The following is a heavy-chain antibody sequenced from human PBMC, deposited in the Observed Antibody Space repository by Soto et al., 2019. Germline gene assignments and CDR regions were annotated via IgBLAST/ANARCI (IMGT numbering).Heavy chain of an antibody. CDR1: GYAFTTYG. V-gene: IGHV1-18*01. Sequence: QVHLVQSGAEVKKPGASVKVSCKGSGYAFTTYGITWVRQAPGQGLEWMGWISAHKGNTNYAQKLQGRVTVTRDTSTSTAYMELRSLRSDDTAVYYWARGRYGDYWGQGALVTVSS. CDR3: ARGRYGDY. D-gene: IGHD1-1*01. CDR2: ISAHKGNT. J-gene: IGHJ4*02.